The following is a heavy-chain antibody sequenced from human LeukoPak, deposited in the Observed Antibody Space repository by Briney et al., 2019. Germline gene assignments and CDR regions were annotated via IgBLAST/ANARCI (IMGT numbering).Heavy chain of an antibody. CDR2: ISYDGSNK. V-gene: IGHV3-30*18. CDR3: AKAHYSYGYDY. J-gene: IGHJ4*02. Sequence: PGGSLRLSCAASGFTFSNYGMHWVRQAPGKGLEWVAAISYDGSNKYYADSVKGRFTISRGNSKNTLYLQMNSLRAEDTAVYYCAKAHYSYGYDYWGRGTLVTVSS. D-gene: IGHD5-18*01. CDR1: GFTFSNYG.